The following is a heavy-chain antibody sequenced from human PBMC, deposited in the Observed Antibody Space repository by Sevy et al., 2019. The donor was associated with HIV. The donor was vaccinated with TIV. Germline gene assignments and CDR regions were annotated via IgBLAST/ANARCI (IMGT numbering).Heavy chain of an antibody. CDR2: ISYDGSNK. Sequence: GGSLRLSCAASGFTFSSYAMHWVRQAPGMGLEWVAVISYDGSNKYYADSVKGRFTISRDNSKSTLYLQMNSLRAEDTAVYYCARRGLWSSGPIDYWGQGTLVTVSS. CDR3: ARRGLWSSGPIDY. V-gene: IGHV3-30-3*01. D-gene: IGHD6-19*01. CDR1: GFTFSSYA. J-gene: IGHJ4*02.